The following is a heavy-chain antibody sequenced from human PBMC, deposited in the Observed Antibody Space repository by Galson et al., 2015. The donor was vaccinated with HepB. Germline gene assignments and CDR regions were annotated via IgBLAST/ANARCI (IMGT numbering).Heavy chain of an antibody. Sequence: SLRLSCAASGFTVSSNYMSWVRKAPGKGLEWVSVIYSGGSTYYADSVKGRFTISRDNSKNTLYLQMNSLRAEDTAVYYCARDRGYYGSGAFDYWGQGTLVTVSS. V-gene: IGHV3-66*02. CDR2: IYSGGST. CDR1: GFTVSSNY. D-gene: IGHD3-10*01. CDR3: ARDRGYYGSGAFDY. J-gene: IGHJ4*02.